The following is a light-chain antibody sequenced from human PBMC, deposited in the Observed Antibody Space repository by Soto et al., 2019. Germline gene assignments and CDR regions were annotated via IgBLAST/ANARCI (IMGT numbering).Light chain of an antibody. V-gene: IGLV2-14*03. J-gene: IGLJ2*01. CDR2: DVS. CDR3: SSYTTSSPHVL. CDR1: SSDVGGYNY. Sequence: QSALTQPASVSGSPGQSITISCTGTSSDVGGYNYVSWYQQHPGKGPKLMIYDVSDRPSGVSNRFSGSKSGNTASLTISGLRAEDEADYYCSSYTTSSPHVLFGGGTKLTAL.